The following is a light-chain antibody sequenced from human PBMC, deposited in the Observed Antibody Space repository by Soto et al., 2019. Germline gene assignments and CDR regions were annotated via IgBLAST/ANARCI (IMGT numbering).Light chain of an antibody. CDR2: DAS. V-gene: IGKV1-33*01. Sequence: DIQMIQSLSSLSASVGDRVTITCQASQEISNYLNWYQQKPGKAPKLLIYDASNLERGVPSRFSGRGSGTDFTFTISSLHPEDFATYYCQQYYHLPPTFGRGSKVEIK. CDR1: QEISNY. J-gene: IGKJ1*01. CDR3: QQYYHLPPT.